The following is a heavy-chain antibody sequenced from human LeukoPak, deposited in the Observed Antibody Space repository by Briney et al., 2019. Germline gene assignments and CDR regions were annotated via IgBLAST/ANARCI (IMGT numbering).Heavy chain of an antibody. V-gene: IGHV3-73*01. CDR3: TRFSD. J-gene: IGHJ4*02. Sequence: GGSLRLSCAASGFTLSDSSVQWVRQASGKGLEWVGRIRSKVNNYATVYGASVKGRFTISRDDSKNMAYLQMNSLRTEDTAVYYCTRFSDWGQGTLVTVSS. CDR1: GFTLSDSS. CDR2: IRSKVNNYAT.